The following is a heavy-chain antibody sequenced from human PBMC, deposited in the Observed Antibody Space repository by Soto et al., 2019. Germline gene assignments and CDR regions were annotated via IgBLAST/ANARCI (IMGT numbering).Heavy chain of an antibody. J-gene: IGHJ6*03. Sequence: PSETLSLTCAVSGGSISSGGYSWSWIRQPPGKGLEWIGYIYHSGSTNYNPSLKSRVTISVDRSKNQFSLKLSSVTAADTAVYYCARVSLEGFVDFSSYYYYYMDFWGKGTTVTVSS. CDR3: ARVSLEGFVDFSSYYYYYMDF. V-gene: IGHV4-30-2*01. D-gene: IGHD3-10*01. CDR2: IYHSGST. CDR1: GGSISSGGYS.